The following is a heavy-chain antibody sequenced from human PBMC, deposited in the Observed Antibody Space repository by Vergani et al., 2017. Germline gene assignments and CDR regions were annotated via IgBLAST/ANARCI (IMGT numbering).Heavy chain of an antibody. D-gene: IGHD1-26*01. CDR2: ISYDGSNK. J-gene: IGHJ4*02. CDR1: GFTFSSYG. V-gene: IGHV3-30*03. Sequence: QVQLVESGGGVVQPGRSLRLSCAASGFTFSSYGMHWVRQAPGKGLEWVAVISYDGSNKYYADSVKGRFTISRDNSKNTLYLQMNSLRAEDTAVYYCAGGWGYSGHYYFDYWGQGTLVTVSS. CDR3: AGGWGYSGHYYFDY.